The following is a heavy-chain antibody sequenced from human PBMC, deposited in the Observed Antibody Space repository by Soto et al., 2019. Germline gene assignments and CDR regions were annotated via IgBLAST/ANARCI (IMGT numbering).Heavy chain of an antibody. V-gene: IGHV4-31*03. CDR1: GGSVSSGGYY. J-gene: IGHJ5*02. CDR3: AREPVSGSRRFDL. Sequence: QVQLQESGPGLVKPSQTLSLICTVSGGSVSSGGYYWSWIRQHPGKGLEWIGYIYYSENTYYNPSLKSRLTISLDTPKNQFSLKLTAVTAADTAVYYCAREPVSGSRRFDLWGQGTLVSVSS. D-gene: IGHD2-15*01. CDR2: IYYSENT.